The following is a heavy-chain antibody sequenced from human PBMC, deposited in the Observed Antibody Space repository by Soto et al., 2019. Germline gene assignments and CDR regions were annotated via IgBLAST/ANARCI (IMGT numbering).Heavy chain of an antibody. CDR2: ILPIMGSV. CDR3: ARIPRYSYPTSDPLNN. V-gene: IGHV1-69*08. CDR1: GGTFNTYT. Sequence: SVKVSCKASGGTFNTYTFSWVRQAPGQGLEWMGSILPIMGSVNYAHDFRGRLSITADPSTTTAYMELTSLTSHDTAIYYCARIPRYSYPTSDPLNNWGQGTLVTVSS. J-gene: IGHJ1*01. D-gene: IGHD2-15*01.